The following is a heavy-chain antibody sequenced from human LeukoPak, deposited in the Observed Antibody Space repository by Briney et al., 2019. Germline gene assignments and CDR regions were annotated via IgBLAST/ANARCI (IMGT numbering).Heavy chain of an antibody. CDR1: GYSFTSYW. D-gene: IGHD2-15*01. CDR2: IYPGDSDT. Sequence: GESLKISCRGSGYSFTSYWIGWVRQMPGKGLEWMGIIYPGDSDTRYSPSFQGQVTISADKSISTAYLQWSSLKASDTAMNYCARQKYCSGGSCYPYYYYGMDVWGQGTTVTVSS. V-gene: IGHV5-51*01. J-gene: IGHJ6*02. CDR3: ARQKYCSGGSCYPYYYYGMDV.